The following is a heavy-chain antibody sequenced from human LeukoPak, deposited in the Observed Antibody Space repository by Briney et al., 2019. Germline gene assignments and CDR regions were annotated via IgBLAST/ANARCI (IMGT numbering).Heavy chain of an antibody. CDR2: ISYDGSNK. V-gene: IGHV3-30-3*01. CDR3: ARGPRDGYNPLGY. Sequence: GGSLRLSCAASGFTFSSYAMHWVRQVPGKGLEWVAVISYDGSNKYYADSVKGRFTISRDNSKNTLYLQMNSLRAEDTAVYYCARGPRDGYNPLGYWGQGTLVTISS. J-gene: IGHJ4*02. CDR1: GFTFSSYA. D-gene: IGHD5-24*01.